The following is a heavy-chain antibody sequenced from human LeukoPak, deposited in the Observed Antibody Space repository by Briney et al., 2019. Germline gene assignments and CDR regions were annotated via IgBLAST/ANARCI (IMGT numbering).Heavy chain of an antibody. CDR1: GFIVSTNY. J-gene: IGHJ4*02. V-gene: IGHV3-66*02. D-gene: IGHD3-22*01. Sequence: GGSLRLSCAASGFIVSTNYMSWVRQAPGKGLEWVSVTYSGGSTYYADSVKGRFTISRDNSKNMLYLQMNSLRAEDTAVYYCARGSAYSHWGQGTLVTVSS. CDR3: ARGSAYSH. CDR2: TYSGGST.